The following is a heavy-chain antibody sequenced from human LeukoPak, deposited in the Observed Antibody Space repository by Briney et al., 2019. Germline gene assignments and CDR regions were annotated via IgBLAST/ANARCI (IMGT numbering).Heavy chain of an antibody. CDR1: GFTFSSYG. D-gene: IGHD3-22*01. CDR3: ARDGPYYYDSSAKKGHY. Sequence: PGGSLRLSCAASGFTFSSYGMHWVRQAPGKGLEWVAFIRYDGSNKYYADSVKGRFTISRDNSKNTLYLQMNSLRAEDTAVYYCARDGPYYYDSSAKKGHYWGQGTLVTVSS. V-gene: IGHV3-30*02. J-gene: IGHJ4*02. CDR2: IRYDGSNK.